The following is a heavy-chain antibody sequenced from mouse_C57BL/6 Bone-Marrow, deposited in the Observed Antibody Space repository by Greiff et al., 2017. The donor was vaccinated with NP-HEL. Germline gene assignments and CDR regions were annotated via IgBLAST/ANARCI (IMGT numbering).Heavy chain of an antibody. D-gene: IGHD1-1*01. J-gene: IGHJ1*03. Sequence: VQLQQSGAELVKPGASVKLSCKASGYTFTSYWMHWVKQRPGQGLEWIGMIHPNSGSTNYNAKFKSKATLTVDKSSSTAYMQRSSLTSEDSAVYYCARHGSSCYWYFDVWGTGTTVTVSS. CDR3: ARHGSSCYWYFDV. CDR2: IHPNSGST. CDR1: GYTFTSYW. V-gene: IGHV1-64*01.